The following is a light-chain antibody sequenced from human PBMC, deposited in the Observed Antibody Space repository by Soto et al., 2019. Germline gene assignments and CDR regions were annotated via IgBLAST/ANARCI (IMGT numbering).Light chain of an antibody. CDR2: EVS. CDR3: SSYAGSSNV. J-gene: IGLJ1*01. CDR1: SSDVGGYDY. Sequence: QSALTQPASVSGSPGQSITISCTGTSSDVGGYDYVSWYQHHPGKVPKLIIYEVSKRPSGVSHRFSGSKSGDTASLTISGLQAEDEADYYCSSYAGSSNVFGTGTKLTVL. V-gene: IGLV2-14*01.